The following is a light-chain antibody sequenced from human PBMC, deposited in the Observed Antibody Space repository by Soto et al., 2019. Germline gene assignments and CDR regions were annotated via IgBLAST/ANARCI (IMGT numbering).Light chain of an antibody. CDR1: QSFSSSN. Sequence: EVVLTQSPGTLSLSPGERATLSCRASQSFSSSNLAWYQHKPGQPPKLIVYSASRSATCIPDWFSGSGSGTDLTLTISILEPEDFALYYCHRYGGSQPVTFGGGTNVDIK. J-gene: IGKJ4*01. CDR3: HRYGGSQPVT. CDR2: SAS. V-gene: IGKV3-20*01.